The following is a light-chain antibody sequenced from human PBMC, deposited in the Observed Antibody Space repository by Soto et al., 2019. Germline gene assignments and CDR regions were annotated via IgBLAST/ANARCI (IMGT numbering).Light chain of an antibody. CDR2: DAS. CDR1: QSVSNY. CDR3: QTGGT. V-gene: IGKV3-11*01. Sequence: EIVLTQSPATLSLSPGERATLSCRASQSVSNYLGWYQQKPGQAPRLLIYDASNRTTAIPDRFSGSGSGTDFTLTISSLEPEDFAVYYCQTGGTFGHGKRLEIK. J-gene: IGKJ5*01.